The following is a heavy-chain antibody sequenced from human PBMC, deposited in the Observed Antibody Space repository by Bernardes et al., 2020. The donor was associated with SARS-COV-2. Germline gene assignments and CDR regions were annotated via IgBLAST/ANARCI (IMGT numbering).Heavy chain of an antibody. CDR1: GGSISSYY. V-gene: IGHV4-59*01. CDR2: IYYSGST. J-gene: IGHJ4*02. D-gene: IGHD3-10*01. CDR3: ARDRSSYFDY. Sequence: TLSLTCTVSGGSISSYYWSWIRQPPGKGLAWIGYIYYSGSTNYSPSLKSRVTISVDTSKNQFSLKLSSVTAADTAVYYCARDRSSYFDYWGQGTLVTVSS.